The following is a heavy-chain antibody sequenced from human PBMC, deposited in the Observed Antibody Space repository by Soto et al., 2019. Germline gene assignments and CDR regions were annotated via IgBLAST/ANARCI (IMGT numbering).Heavy chain of an antibody. CDR3: ARDRNYPRDQFDN. J-gene: IGHJ4*02. CDR2: IGGDGST. Sequence: GGSLRLSCVGSGFTFSSYAMSWVRQAPGRGPEWVSAIGGDGSTWYADSVRGRFTISRDNSKNTVYVQMNSLRAEDTAIYYCARDRNYPRDQFDNWGQEILVTV. D-gene: IGHD1-7*01. V-gene: IGHV3-23*01. CDR1: GFTFSSYA.